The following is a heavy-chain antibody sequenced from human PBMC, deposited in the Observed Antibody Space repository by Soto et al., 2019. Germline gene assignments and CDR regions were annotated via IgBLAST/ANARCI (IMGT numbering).Heavy chain of an antibody. D-gene: IGHD3-10*01. J-gene: IGHJ6*02. CDR2: ISYDGSNK. V-gene: IGHV3-30-3*01. CDR1: GFTFSSYA. CDR3: ARDHDPLDVRGYYYYGMDV. Sequence: GGSLRLSCAASGFTFSSYAMHWVRQAPGKGLEWVAVISYDGSNKYYADSVKGRFTISRDNSKNTLYLQMNSLRAEDTAVYYCARDHDPLDVRGYYYYGMDVWGQGTTVTVSS.